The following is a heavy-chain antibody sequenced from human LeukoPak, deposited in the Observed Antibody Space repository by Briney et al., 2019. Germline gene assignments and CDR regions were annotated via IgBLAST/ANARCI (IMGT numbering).Heavy chain of an antibody. CDR3: ARASISTMIRGVYSAAPDY. CDR1: GYTYISYG. CDR2: ISAYSGDT. D-gene: IGHD3-10*01. V-gene: IGHV1-18*01. Sequence: ASVKVSCKASGYTYISYGINRVRQAPGQGLEWMGWISAYSGDTNYAQKLQGRVTMTTDTSTNTAYMELRSLRSDDTALYYCARASISTMIRGVYSAAPDYWGQGTLVTVSS. J-gene: IGHJ4*02.